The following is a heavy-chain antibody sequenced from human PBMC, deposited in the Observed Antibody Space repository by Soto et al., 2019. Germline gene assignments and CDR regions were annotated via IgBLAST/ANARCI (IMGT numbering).Heavy chain of an antibody. Sequence: EVQLVESGGGLVQPGGSLRLSCAASGFTFSAYAMSWVRRTPGKGLEWVSVISGTGTTTYYAGSVEGRFVISRDKSNNILFLQMNNLRAEDTAKYYCARANRFRSDHVIGSFDAWGQGTTVTVSS. CDR2: ISGTGTTT. J-gene: IGHJ3*01. CDR1: GFTFSAYA. V-gene: IGHV3-23*04. D-gene: IGHD6-19*01. CDR3: ARANRFRSDHVIGSFDA.